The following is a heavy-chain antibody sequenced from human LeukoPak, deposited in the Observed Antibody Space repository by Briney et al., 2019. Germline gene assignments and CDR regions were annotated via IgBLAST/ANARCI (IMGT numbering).Heavy chain of an antibody. V-gene: IGHV4-61*02. CDR3: ARSLTDDFWSGHNWFDP. J-gene: IGHJ5*02. CDR2: IYTSGST. CDR1: GGSISSGSYY. D-gene: IGHD3-3*01. Sequence: SETLSLTCTVSGGSISSGSYYWSWIRQPAGKGLEWIGRIYTSGSTNYNPSLKSLVTISVDTSKNQFSLKLSSVTAADTAVYYCARSLTDDFWSGHNWFDPWGQGTLVTVSS.